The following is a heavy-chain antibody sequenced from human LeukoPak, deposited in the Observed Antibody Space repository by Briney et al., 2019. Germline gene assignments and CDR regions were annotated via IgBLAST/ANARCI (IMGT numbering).Heavy chain of an antibody. V-gene: IGHV4-4*07. CDR2: IYTSGST. Sequence: SETLSLTCTVSGGSISSYYWSWIRQPAGKGLEWIGRIYTSGSTNYNPSLKSRVTMSVDTSKNQFSLKLSSVTAADTAVYYCARGPFGPTSRWYSSGWYAGWGQGTLVTVSS. D-gene: IGHD6-19*01. CDR3: ARGPFGPTSRWYSSGWYAG. CDR1: GGSISSYY. J-gene: IGHJ4*02.